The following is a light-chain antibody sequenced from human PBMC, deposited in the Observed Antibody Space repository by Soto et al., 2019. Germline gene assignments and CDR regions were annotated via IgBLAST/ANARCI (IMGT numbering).Light chain of an antibody. CDR1: SSDVGTYNR. J-gene: IGLJ2*01. CDR2: DVT. V-gene: IGLV2-18*02. CDR3: SSYSSSSSPVV. Sequence: QSVLTQPPSVSGSPGQSVTISCTGTSSDVGTYNRVSWYQQPPGTAPKLMIYDVTNRPSGVPDRFSGSKSGNTASLTISGLQAEDEADYYCSSYSSSSSPVVFGGGTKFTVL.